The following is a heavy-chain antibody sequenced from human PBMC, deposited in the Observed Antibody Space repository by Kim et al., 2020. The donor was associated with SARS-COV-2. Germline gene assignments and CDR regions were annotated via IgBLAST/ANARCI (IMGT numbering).Heavy chain of an antibody. CDR2: ISYDGSNK. V-gene: IGHV3-30*04. Sequence: GGSLRLSCAASGFTFSSYAMHWVRQAPGKGLEWVAVISYDGSNKYYANSVKGRFTISRDNSKNTLYLQMNSLRAEDTAVYYCARDSGWGSVTAMGNGDY. CDR3: ARDSGWGSVTAMGNGDY. J-gene: IGHJ4*01. CDR1: GFTFSSYA. D-gene: IGHD5-18*01.